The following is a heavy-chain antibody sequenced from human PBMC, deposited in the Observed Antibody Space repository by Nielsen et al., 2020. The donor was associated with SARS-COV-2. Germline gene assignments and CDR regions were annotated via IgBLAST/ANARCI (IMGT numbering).Heavy chain of an antibody. D-gene: IGHD6-13*01. V-gene: IGHV3-74*01. CDR2: INSDGSST. CDR3: ARVHSSSLYYYGMDV. Sequence: GESLKISCAASGFTFSSYAMSWVRQAPGKGLVWVSRINSDGSSTTYADSVKGRFTISRDNAKNTLYLQMNSLRAEDTAVYYCARVHSSSLYYYGMDVWGQGTTVTVSS. CDR1: GFTFSSYA. J-gene: IGHJ6*02.